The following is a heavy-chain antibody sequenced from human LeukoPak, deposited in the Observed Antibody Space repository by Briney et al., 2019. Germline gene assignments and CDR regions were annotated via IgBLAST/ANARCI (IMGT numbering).Heavy chain of an antibody. D-gene: IGHD3-3*01. CDR3: ARVPYYDFWSFDP. J-gene: IGHJ5*02. V-gene: IGHV3-30-3*01. CDR2: ISYDGSNK. CDR1: GFSFSTYT. Sequence: PGGSLRLSCAASGFSFSTYTMNWARQAPGKGLEWVAVISYDGSNKYYADSVKGRFTISRDNSKNTLYLQMNSLRAEDTAVYYCARVPYYDFWSFDPWGQGTLVTVSS.